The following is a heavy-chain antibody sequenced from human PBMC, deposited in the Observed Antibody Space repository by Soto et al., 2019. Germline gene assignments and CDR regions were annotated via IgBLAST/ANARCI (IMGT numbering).Heavy chain of an antibody. CDR1: GFTFSSYA. CDR3: AKAQEMATINYFDY. D-gene: IGHD5-12*01. CDR2: ISGSGGST. J-gene: IGHJ4*02. V-gene: IGHV3-23*01. Sequence: VGSLRLSCAASGFTFSSYAMSWVRQAPGKGLEWVSAISGSGGSTYYADSVKGRFTISRDNSKNTLYLQMNSLRAEDTAVYYCAKAQEMATINYFDYWGQGTLVTLSS.